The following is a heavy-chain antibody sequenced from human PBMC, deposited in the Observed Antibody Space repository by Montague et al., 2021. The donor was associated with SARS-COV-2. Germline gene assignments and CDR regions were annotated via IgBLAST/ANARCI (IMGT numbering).Heavy chain of an antibody. V-gene: IGHV4-39*01. CDR3: ARHGSSGYFDWLGD. J-gene: IGHJ4*02. D-gene: IGHD3-9*01. CDR2: IYYSGST. CDR1: GGSISSSSYY. Sequence: SETLSLTCTVSGGSISSSSYYWGWIRQPPGKGLEWIGSIYYSGSTYYNPSLKSRVTISVDTSKNQFSLKLSSVTAADTAVYYYARHGSSGYFDWLGDWGQGTLVTVSS.